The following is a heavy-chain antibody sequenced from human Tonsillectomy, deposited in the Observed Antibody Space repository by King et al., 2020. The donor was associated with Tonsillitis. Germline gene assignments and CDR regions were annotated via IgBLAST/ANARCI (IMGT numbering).Heavy chain of an antibody. CDR3: ARDGDGDCRACLDV. Sequence: VQLVESGGSLVQPGGSLRLSCAASGFTVSTNYMSWVRQAPGRGLEWVSVFYSGGSTDYADSVKGRFTISRDNSKNTLYLQMSSLRVEDTAVYYCARDGDGDCRACLDVWGQGTTVTVSS. J-gene: IGHJ6*02. D-gene: IGHD2-21*02. V-gene: IGHV3-66*01. CDR1: GFTVSTNY. CDR2: FYSGGST.